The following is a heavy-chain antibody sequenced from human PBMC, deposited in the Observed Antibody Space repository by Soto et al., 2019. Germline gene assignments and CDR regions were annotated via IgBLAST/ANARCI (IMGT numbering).Heavy chain of an antibody. J-gene: IGHJ4*02. Sequence: SETLSRTGAVDGGSFRGYYWGCIRQPPGKGLEWMGEINHSGRTNYNPSLKRRVTISVAKSKNQFSLKLSSVTAADTAVYHCAREYVGEYCSGGSCYSSNLYYFEYWGQGNLVTVS. CDR2: INHSGRT. CDR3: AREYVGEYCSGGSCYSSNLYYFEY. CDR1: GGSFRGYY. D-gene: IGHD2-15*01. V-gene: IGHV4-34*01.